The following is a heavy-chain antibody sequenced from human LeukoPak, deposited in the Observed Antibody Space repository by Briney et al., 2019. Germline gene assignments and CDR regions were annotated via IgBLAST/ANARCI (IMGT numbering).Heavy chain of an antibody. CDR2: IYSGGST. D-gene: IGHD5-18*01. J-gene: IGHJ4*02. Sequence: GGSLRLSFAASGFTVSSNYMSWVRQAPGKGLEWVSVIYSGGSTYYADSVKGRFTISRDNSKNTLYLQMNSLRAEDTAVYYCAKALFPGTAMVLYYFDYWGQGTLVTVSS. CDR3: AKALFPGTAMVLYYFDY. CDR1: GFTVSSNY. V-gene: IGHV3-53*01.